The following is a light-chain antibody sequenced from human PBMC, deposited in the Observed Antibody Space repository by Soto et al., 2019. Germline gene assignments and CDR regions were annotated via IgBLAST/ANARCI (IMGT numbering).Light chain of an antibody. J-gene: IGKJ2*01. V-gene: IGKV3-11*01. CDR1: QSVSSY. CDR3: QQYGSSPPMYT. CDR2: DAS. Sequence: EIVVTQSPATLSLSPGERATLSCRASQSVSSYLAWYQQKPGQAPRLLIYDASNRATGIPARFSGSGSGTDFTLTISSLEPEDFAVYYCQQYGSSPPMYTFGQGTKLEIK.